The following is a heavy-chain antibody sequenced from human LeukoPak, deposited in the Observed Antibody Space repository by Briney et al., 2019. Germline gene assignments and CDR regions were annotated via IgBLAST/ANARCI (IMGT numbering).Heavy chain of an antibody. D-gene: IGHD4-17*01. CDR1: GYTFTTYG. J-gene: IGHJ4*02. CDR2: ISAYNGNT. CDR3: ARDYGDGGDRFYF. Sequence: ASVKVSCKASGYTFTTYGISWVRQAPGQGLEWMGWISAYNGNTNYAQKLHGRVTMTTDTSTSTAYRELRSLRSDDTAVYYCARDYGDGGDRFYFWGQGTLGTVS. V-gene: IGHV1-18*01.